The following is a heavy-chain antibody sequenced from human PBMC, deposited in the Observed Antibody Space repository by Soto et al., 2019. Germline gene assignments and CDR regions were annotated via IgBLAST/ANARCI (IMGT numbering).Heavy chain of an antibody. J-gene: IGHJ4*02. CDR1: GYTFTSYA. Sequence: QVQLVQSGAEVKKPGASVKVSCKASGYTFTSYAMHWVRQAPGQRLEWMGWINAGNGNTKYSQKFQGRVTITGDTSASTAYMELSSLRSEDTAVYYCASSSGSYWQLDYWGQGTLVTVSS. V-gene: IGHV1-3*01. CDR2: INAGNGNT. CDR3: ASSSGSYWQLDY. D-gene: IGHD1-26*01.